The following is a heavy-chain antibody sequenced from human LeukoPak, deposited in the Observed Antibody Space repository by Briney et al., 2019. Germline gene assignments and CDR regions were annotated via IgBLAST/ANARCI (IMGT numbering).Heavy chain of an antibody. CDR2: IYYSGST. CDR3: ARGEDIVVVPAAMSEGGINYYYYGMDV. CDR1: GGSISSYY. D-gene: IGHD2-2*01. Sequence: SSETLSLTCTVSGGSISSYYWSWIRQPPGKGLEWIGYIYYSGSTNYNPSLKSRVTISVDTSKNQFSLKLSSVTAADTAVYYCARGEDIVVVPAAMSEGGINYYYYGMDVWGQGTTVTVSS. V-gene: IGHV4-59*01. J-gene: IGHJ6*02.